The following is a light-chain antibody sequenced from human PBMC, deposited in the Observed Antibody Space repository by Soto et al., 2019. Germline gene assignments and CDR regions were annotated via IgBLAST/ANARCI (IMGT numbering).Light chain of an antibody. V-gene: IGLV2-14*01. CDR2: GVT. Sequence: QSALTRPASVSGSPGQSITISCTGTSSDVGGYNYVSWYQQHPGIAPKLLIYGVTNRPSGVSPRFSGSKSGNTASLTISGLQAEYEADYHCSSYTSASTLLYLFGTGTKLTVL. CDR3: SSYTSASTLLYL. J-gene: IGLJ1*01. CDR1: SSDVGGYNY.